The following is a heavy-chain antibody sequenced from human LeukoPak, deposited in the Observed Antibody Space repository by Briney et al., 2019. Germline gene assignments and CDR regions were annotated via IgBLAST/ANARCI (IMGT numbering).Heavy chain of an antibody. CDR2: INYSGNT. D-gene: IGHD4-17*01. V-gene: IGHV4-39*01. Sequence: SETLSLTCTVSGGSISSSSYYWGWVRQPPGKGLEWVGSINYSGNTHYNPSLKSRVTISIDTSKNQFSLKLSSVTAADTAVHYCGRPRPGFGDYEKWGQGTLVTVSS. CDR3: GRPRPGFGDYEK. J-gene: IGHJ4*02. CDR1: GGSISSSSYY.